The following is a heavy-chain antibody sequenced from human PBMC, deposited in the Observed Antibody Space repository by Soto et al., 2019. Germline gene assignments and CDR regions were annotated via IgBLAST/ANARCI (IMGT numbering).Heavy chain of an antibody. CDR2: INHSGTT. CDR3: ARKPIYHFFAGYYSVDY. J-gene: IGHJ4*02. Sequence: QVQLRQWGAGLLKPSETLSLTCAVFGGSFSDYYWTWIRQPPGKGLEWIGEINHSGTTNYNPSLKIRLTISVDTSNNQFSLKLSSVTAADTAVYYCARKPIYHFFAGYYSVDYWGQGTLVTVSS. D-gene: IGHD3-9*01. V-gene: IGHV4-34*01. CDR1: GGSFSDYY.